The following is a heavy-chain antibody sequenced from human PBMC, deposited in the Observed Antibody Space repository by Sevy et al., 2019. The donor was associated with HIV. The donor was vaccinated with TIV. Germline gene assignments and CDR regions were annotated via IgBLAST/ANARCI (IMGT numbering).Heavy chain of an antibody. Sequence: GGSLRLSCAASEFTFDDYAMHWVRQAPGKGLEWVSGISWNSGSIGYADSVKGRFTISRDNAKNSLYLQMNSLRAEDTALYYCAKARALLGYYYGMDVWGQGTTVTVSS. CDR2: ISWNSGSI. CDR1: EFTFDDYA. CDR3: AKARALLGYYYGMDV. J-gene: IGHJ6*02. D-gene: IGHD1-26*01. V-gene: IGHV3-9*01.